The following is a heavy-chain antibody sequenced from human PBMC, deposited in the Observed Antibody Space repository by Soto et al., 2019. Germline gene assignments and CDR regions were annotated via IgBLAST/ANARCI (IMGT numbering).Heavy chain of an antibody. CDR3: AREKGELELYYYYYGMDV. CDR2: IKPSGGST. D-gene: IGHD1-7*01. J-gene: IGHJ6*02. V-gene: IGHV1-46*01. Sequence: QVQLVQSGAEVKKPGASVKVSCKASGYTFTSYYMHWVRQAPGQGLDLMGIIKPSGGSTSYAQKFQGRVTMTRDTTSSTVYMELISLRSEDTAVYYCAREKGELELYYYYYGMDVWGQGTTVTVSS. CDR1: GYTFTSYY.